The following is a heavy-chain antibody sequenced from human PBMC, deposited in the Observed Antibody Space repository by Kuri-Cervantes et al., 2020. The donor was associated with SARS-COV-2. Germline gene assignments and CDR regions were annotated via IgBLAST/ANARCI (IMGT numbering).Heavy chain of an antibody. D-gene: IGHD6-19*01. V-gene: IGHV4-59*01. CDR1: GGSISSYY. CDR2: IYYSGST. J-gene: IGHJ6*02. Sequence: SETLSLTCTVSGGSISSYYWSWIRQPPGKGLEWIGYIYYSGSTNYNPSLKSRVTISVDTSKNQFSLKLSSVTAADTAVYSCARLGPKQWLVHYYYYGMDVWGQGTTVTVYS. CDR3: ARLGPKQWLVHYYYYGMDV.